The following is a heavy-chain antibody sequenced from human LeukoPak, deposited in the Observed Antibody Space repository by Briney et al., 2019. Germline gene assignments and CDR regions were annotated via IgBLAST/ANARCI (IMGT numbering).Heavy chain of an antibody. D-gene: IGHD3-22*01. CDR3: TIDTNYFESIGSPRSALNDY. Sequence: GGSLRLSCAASGFTFSTHSMNWVRQAPGKGLEWVSSISGSSSDIYYGDSVKGRFTISRDNAKNSLYLQMNSLRVEDTAVYYCTIDTNYFESIGSPRSALNDYWGQGTLVTVSS. J-gene: IGHJ4*02. V-gene: IGHV3-21*01. CDR1: GFTFSTHS. CDR2: ISGSSSDI.